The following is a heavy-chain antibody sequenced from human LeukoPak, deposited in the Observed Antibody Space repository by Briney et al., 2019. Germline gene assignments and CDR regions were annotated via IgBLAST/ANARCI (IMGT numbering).Heavy chain of an antibody. CDR2: INHSGST. J-gene: IGHJ4*02. CDR3: ARENYYDILTGYYPLDY. Sequence: SETLSLTCAVYGGSFSGYYWSWIRQPPGKGLEWIGEINHSGSTKYNPSLKSRVTISVDTSKNQFSLKLSSVTAADTAVYYCARENYYDILTGYYPLDYWGQGTLVTVSS. CDR1: GGSFSGYY. D-gene: IGHD3-9*01. V-gene: IGHV4-34*01.